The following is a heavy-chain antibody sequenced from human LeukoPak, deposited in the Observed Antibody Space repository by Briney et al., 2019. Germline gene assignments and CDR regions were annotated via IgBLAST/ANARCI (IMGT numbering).Heavy chain of an antibody. D-gene: IGHD3-16*01. J-gene: IGHJ4*02. V-gene: IGHV3-53*01. Sequence: GGSLRLSCAASGFTVSSNYMSWDRQAPGKGLEWVSVIYSGGSTYYADSVKGRFTISRDNSKNTLYLQMNSLRAEDTAVYYCARALPSAYLGFDYWGQGTLVTVSS. CDR2: IYSGGST. CDR1: GFTVSSNY. CDR3: ARALPSAYLGFDY.